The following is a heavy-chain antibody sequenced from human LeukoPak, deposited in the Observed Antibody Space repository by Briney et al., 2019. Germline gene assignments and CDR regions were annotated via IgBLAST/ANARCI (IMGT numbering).Heavy chain of an antibody. D-gene: IGHD3-10*01. CDR1: GFTFSSYW. V-gene: IGHV3-7*01. CDR3: ARLIGGELLWFGETIDY. Sequence: GGSLRLSCAASGFTFSSYWMSWVRQAPGEGLEWVANIKQDGSEKYYVDSVKGRFTISRDNAKNSLYLQMNSLRAEDTAVYYCARLIGGELLWFGETIDYWGQGTLVTVSS. J-gene: IGHJ4*02. CDR2: IKQDGSEK.